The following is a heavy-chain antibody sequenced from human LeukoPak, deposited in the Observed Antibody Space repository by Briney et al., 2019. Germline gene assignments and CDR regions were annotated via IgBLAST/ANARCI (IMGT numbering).Heavy chain of an antibody. Sequence: PSETLSLTCTVSGGSISSSSYYWGWIRQPPGKGLEWIGSIYYSGSTYYNPSLKGRVTISVDTSKNQFSLKLSSVTAADTAVYYCARGIRGYDFLREERGRNYYYYMDVWGKGTTVTVSS. CDR2: IYYSGST. V-gene: IGHV4-39*07. CDR1: GGSISSSSYY. J-gene: IGHJ6*03. CDR3: ARGIRGYDFLREERGRNYYYYMDV. D-gene: IGHD5-12*01.